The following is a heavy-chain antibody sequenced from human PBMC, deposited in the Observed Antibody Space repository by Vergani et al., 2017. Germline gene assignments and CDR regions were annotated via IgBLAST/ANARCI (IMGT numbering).Heavy chain of an antibody. CDR3: ASDHIAYGTDV. CDR1: GGSVTNGNLH. CDR2: IYASGTT. J-gene: IGHJ6*02. Sequence: QLQLQESGPGLVKASQTLSLTCTVSGGSVTNGNLHWGWIRQPAGRGPEWIGLIYASGTTYYNPSLKSRVSISIHTSKNQFSLELRSVTAADTATYYCASDHIAYGTDVWGQGTSVTVFS. D-gene: IGHD2-21*01. V-gene: IGHV4-61*02.